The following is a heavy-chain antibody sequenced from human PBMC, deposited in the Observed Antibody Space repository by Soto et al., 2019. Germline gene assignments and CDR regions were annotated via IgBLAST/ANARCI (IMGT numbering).Heavy chain of an antibody. CDR1: GFSFSNDN. Sequence: EVQLVESGGGLVKPGGSLTLSCAGSGFSFSNDNMNCIRQAPGKGLEWVSSISSSAAFIYYADSVKGRFTISRDNAKNSLYLQMNSLRAEDTALYYCARVADYYDSSGYLPVVDWGQGTLVTVSS. CDR2: ISSSAAFI. D-gene: IGHD3-22*01. CDR3: ARVADYYDSSGYLPVVD. V-gene: IGHV3-21*01. J-gene: IGHJ4*02.